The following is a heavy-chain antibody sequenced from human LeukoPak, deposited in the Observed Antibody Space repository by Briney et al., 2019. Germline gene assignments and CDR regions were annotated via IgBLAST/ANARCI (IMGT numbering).Heavy chain of an antibody. CDR1: GGTFSSYA. D-gene: IGHD2-2*02. J-gene: IGHJ1*01. CDR2: IIPIFGTA. V-gene: IGHV1-69*05. Sequence: GASVKVSCKASGGTFSSYAISWVRQAPGQGPEWMGGIIPIFGTANYAQKFQGRVTITTDESTSTAYMELSSLRSEDTAVYYCASSPHCSSTSCYTGYFQHWGQGTLVTVSS. CDR3: ASSPHCSSTSCYTGYFQH.